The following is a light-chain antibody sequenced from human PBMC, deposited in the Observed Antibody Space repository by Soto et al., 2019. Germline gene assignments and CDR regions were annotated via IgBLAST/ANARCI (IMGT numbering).Light chain of an antibody. CDR2: VGTGGNVG. Sequence: QTVVTQPPSASASLGASVTLTCTLSSGYSNYKVDWYQQRPGKGPRFVMRVGTGGNVGSKGDGIPDRFSVLGSGLNRYLTIKNIQEEDESDYHCGTDHGSGNNFVVFGGGTTLTVL. CDR3: GTDHGSGNNFVV. V-gene: IGLV9-49*01. J-gene: IGLJ2*01. CDR1: SGYSNYK.